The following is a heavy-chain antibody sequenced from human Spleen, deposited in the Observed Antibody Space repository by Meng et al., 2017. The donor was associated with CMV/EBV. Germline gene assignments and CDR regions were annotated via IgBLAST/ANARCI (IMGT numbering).Heavy chain of an antibody. D-gene: IGHD3-3*01. CDR2: INPHTGGT. CDR1: GYIFIGYY. CDR3: ARVSYYDFSPNWFDP. J-gene: IGHJ5*02. Sequence: ASVKVSCKASGYIFIGYYLQWVRQAPGQGLDWVGWINPHTGGTSYAQKFQGRVTMTRDTSTSTVYMELSSLRSEDTAVYYCARVSYYDFSPNWFDPWGQGTLVTVSS. V-gene: IGHV1-2*02.